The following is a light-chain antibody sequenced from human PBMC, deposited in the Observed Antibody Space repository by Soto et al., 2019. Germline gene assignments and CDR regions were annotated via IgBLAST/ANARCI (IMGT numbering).Light chain of an antibody. CDR1: QDISNY. CDR2: AAS. J-gene: IGKJ5*01. V-gene: IGKV1-27*01. Sequence: DIQMTPSPSSLSASVVDRVTITCRASQDISNYLACFQQTVPNVLIYAASTLQSGVPSRFSGCGSGTDFTLTITGLQPEDVATDYCQNYNSAPITFGQGTRLEIK. CDR3: QNYNSAPIT.